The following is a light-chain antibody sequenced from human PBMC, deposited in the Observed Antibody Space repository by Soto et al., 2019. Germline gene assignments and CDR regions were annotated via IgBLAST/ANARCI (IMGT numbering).Light chain of an antibody. J-gene: IGKJ5*01. CDR3: QQYGSSPPIT. CDR2: EAS. CDR1: QSVSYSY. V-gene: IGKV3-20*01. Sequence: EMVLTQSPGTLSLSPGERATLSCRASQSVSYSYLAWYQLRPGQAPRLLIYEASNRATGIPDRFSGSGSGTDFSLTISRLEPEDFAVYYCQQYGSSPPITFGQGTRLEIK.